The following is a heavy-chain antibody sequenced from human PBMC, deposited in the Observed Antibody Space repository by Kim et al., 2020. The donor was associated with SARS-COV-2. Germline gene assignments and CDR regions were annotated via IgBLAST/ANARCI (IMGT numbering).Heavy chain of an antibody. Sequence: ADSVKGRFTISRDNSKNTLYLQMNSLRAEDTAIYYCAKGPNQDYYYGMDVWGQGTTVTVSS. V-gene: IGHV3-23*01. CDR3: AKGPNQDYYYGMDV. J-gene: IGHJ6*02.